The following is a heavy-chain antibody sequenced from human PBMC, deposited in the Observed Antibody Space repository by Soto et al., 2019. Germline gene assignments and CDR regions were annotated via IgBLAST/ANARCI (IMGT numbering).Heavy chain of an antibody. CDR3: AKDLGYGDYNV. CDR2: ISGSGGST. CDR1: GFTFSSYA. D-gene: IGHD4-17*01. Sequence: WGSLRLSCAASGFTFSSYAMSWVRQAPGKGLEWVSAISGSGGSTYYADSVKGRFTISRDNSKSTLYLQMNSLRAEDTAVYYCAKDLGYGDYNVWGQGTTVSVSS. J-gene: IGHJ6*02. V-gene: IGHV3-23*01.